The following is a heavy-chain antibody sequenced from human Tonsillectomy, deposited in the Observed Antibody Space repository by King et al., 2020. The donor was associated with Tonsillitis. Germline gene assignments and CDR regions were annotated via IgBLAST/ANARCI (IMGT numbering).Heavy chain of an antibody. J-gene: IGHJ3*02. Sequence: VQLVQSGAEVEKPGASVMLSCKASGYTFTSYFMHWVRQAPGQGLEWMGIINPSGGSTTYAQKFQGRVTMTRDTAPSTVYMELSSLRSEDTAVYYCARLTNNYGDYEGAFDIWGQGTLVTVSS. CDR3: ARLTNNYGDYEGAFDI. CDR1: GYTFTSYF. D-gene: IGHD4-17*01. V-gene: IGHV1-46*01. CDR2: INPSGGST.